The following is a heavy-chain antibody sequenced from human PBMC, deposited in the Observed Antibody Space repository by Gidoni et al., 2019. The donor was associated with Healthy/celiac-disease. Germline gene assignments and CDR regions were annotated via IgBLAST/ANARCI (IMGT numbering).Heavy chain of an antibody. CDR1: SGYISSSSYY. J-gene: IGHJ6*02. D-gene: IGHD3-3*01. V-gene: IGHV4-39*07. Sequence: QLQLQESGPGLIKPSETLYLTCTVSSGYISSSSYYWGWIRQPPGKGLEWFGSIYFSWSTYYNPSLKSRVTISVYTSKNQFSLKLISVTAADTAVYYCARCNYFWSGYREYGMDVWGQGTTVTVSS. CDR3: ARCNYFWSGYREYGMDV. CDR2: IYFSWST.